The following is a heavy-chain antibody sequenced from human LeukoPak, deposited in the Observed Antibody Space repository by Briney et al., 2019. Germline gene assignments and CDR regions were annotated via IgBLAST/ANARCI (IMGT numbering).Heavy chain of an antibody. Sequence: PSETLSLTCTVSGYSITSGYNWAWIRQPPGRGLEWIGYISYIGTTNYNPSLKSRVTISIDTSKNQFSLKLSSVTTADTAVYYCARDLVTVTKGFDIWGLGTMVSVSS. V-gene: IGHV4-61*01. D-gene: IGHD4-17*01. CDR1: GYSITSGYN. CDR3: ARDLVTVTKGFDI. CDR2: ISYIGTT. J-gene: IGHJ3*02.